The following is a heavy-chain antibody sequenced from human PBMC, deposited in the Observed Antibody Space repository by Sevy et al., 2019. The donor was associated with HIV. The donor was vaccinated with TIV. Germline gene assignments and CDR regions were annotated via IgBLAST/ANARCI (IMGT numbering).Heavy chain of an antibody. V-gene: IGHV3-49*03. Sequence: GGSLRLSCTASGFTFGEYAMSWFRQAPGKGLEWVGFIRSKAYGGTTEYARSVKGRFTISREDSKSIAHLQMNSLKSEYNAVYYCTRKPRPRYFDVSGLIWGQGTMVTVSS. CDR2: IRSKAYGGTT. CDR1: GFTFGEYA. J-gene: IGHJ3*02. D-gene: IGHD3-9*01. CDR3: TRKPRPRYFDVSGLI.